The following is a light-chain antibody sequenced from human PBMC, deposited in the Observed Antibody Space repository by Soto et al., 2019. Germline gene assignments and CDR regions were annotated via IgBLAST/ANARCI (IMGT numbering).Light chain of an antibody. J-gene: IGKJ4*01. CDR1: QDITNY. Sequence: DLPMTQSPSSLSASVGDRVIITCQASQDITNYLNWFQHKPGKAPKLLISDASNLEGGVPSRFSGSGSGTDFTFTISSLQPEDIATYYCQQSYNLLSFGGGTKVEIK. CDR2: DAS. CDR3: QQSYNLLS. V-gene: IGKV1-33*01.